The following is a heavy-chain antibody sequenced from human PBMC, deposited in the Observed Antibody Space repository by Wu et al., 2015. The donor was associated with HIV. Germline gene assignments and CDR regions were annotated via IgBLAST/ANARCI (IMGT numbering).Heavy chain of an antibody. CDR1: GYTFSDSY. Sequence: QVQLVQSGADVKKPGASVKISCKGSGYTFSDSYIYWVRLAPGHGLEWVGWINPKTGGAVFAQNFLGRVTMTSDTSVNSVYMDVSSLRSEDTAVYYCAGGGGRTSMDPFDYWGQGTLVTVSS. D-gene: IGHD5-18*01. CDR3: AGGGGRTSMDPFDY. J-gene: IGHJ4*02. CDR2: INPKTGGA. V-gene: IGHV1-2*02.